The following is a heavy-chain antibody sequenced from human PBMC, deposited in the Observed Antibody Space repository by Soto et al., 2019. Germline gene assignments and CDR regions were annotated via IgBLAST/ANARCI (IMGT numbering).Heavy chain of an antibody. Sequence: SETLSLTCAVYGGSVNGYYWNWIRQPPGKGLEWIGEINHTGGTHYNPSLKSRVTMSVDTSKNQFSLRLSSLTAADTAIYYCATRITVFGLLIPPFDPWGQGTQVTVSS. J-gene: IGHJ5*02. D-gene: IGHD3-3*01. CDR2: INHTGGT. CDR3: ATRITVFGLLIPPFDP. CDR1: GGSVNGYY. V-gene: IGHV4-34*01.